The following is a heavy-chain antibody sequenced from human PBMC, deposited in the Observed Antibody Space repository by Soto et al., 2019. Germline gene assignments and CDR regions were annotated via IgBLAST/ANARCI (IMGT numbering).Heavy chain of an antibody. CDR3: LKGPFSDDDQGAHFDF. CDR2: ISGLGGNT. CDR1: GFMFSGYA. D-gene: IGHD5-12*01. J-gene: IGHJ4*02. Sequence: PGGSLRLSCSASGFMFSGYAMHWVRQAPGQGLEYVSGISGLGGNTYHAESVKGRISISRDDSKGTLYLLMGSLRPEDTAVYYCLKGPFSDDDQGAHFDFWGQGTLVTVSS. V-gene: IGHV3-64D*06.